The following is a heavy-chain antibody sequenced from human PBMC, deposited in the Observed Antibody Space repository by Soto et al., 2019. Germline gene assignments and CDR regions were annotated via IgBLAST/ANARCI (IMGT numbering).Heavy chain of an antibody. J-gene: IGHJ4*02. CDR1: GGSFSGYY. V-gene: IGHV4-34*01. CDR2: INHSGST. CDR3: ARGPVTTVATAIGY. Sequence: QVQLQQWGAGLLKPWETLSLTCAVYGGSFSGYYWSWIRQPPGKGLEWIGEINHSGSTNYNPSLKSGVTRSVDTSKDEVSLSLSSVTAAVTRVYYCARGPVTTVATAIGYWGQGALVTVSS. D-gene: IGHD4-4*01.